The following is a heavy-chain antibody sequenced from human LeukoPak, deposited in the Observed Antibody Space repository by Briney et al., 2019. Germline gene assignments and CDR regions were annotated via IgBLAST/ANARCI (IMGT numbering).Heavy chain of an antibody. CDR2: IESNGNIG. D-gene: IGHD3-3*01. V-gene: IGHV3-30*02. Sequence: AGGSLRLSCAVSGFSVSNCGMHWVRQAPGKGLEWVSFIESNGNIGYYADSAKGRFTISRDNSKNTLYLQMNSLRAEDTALYYCAKDFWRDSPDWGQGTLVTVSS. CDR1: GFSVSNCG. J-gene: IGHJ4*02. CDR3: AKDFWRDSPD.